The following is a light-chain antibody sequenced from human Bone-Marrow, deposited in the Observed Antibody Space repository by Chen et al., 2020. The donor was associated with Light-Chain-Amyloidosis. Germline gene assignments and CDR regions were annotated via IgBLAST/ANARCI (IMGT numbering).Light chain of an antibody. CDR2: RSN. Sequence: HSVLTQPPSASGTPGQRVTISCSGSSSNIGNNYVYWYQQFPGAAPKLLIFRSNQRPSGVPCRFACCMSDTSASLASNWRLATEEADYYWASWYDGLRGYVFGTGTSVTVL. CDR3: ASWYDGLRGYV. J-gene: IGLJ1*01. V-gene: IGLV1-47*01. CDR1: SSNIGNNY.